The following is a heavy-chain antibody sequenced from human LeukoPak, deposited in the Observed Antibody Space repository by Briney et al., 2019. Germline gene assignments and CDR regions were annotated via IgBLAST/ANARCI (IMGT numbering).Heavy chain of an antibody. CDR3: AKHYYGSGNYRAFDI. J-gene: IGHJ3*02. Sequence: GGSLRLSCAASGFTFRNYPMSWVSQAPGKGLEWASCISGSGGSTLYADSVKGRFTISRDNSRNTLYLQMNSLRAEDTAIYYCAKHYYGSGNYRAFDIWGQGTMVTVSA. V-gene: IGHV3-23*01. CDR1: GFTFRNYP. D-gene: IGHD3-10*01. CDR2: ISGSGGST.